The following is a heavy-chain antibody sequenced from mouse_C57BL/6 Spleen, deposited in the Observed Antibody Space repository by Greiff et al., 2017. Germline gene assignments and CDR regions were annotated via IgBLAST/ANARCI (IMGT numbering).Heavy chain of an antibody. CDR1: GYTFTSYG. CDR3: ARRITTVVATPFAY. J-gene: IGHJ3*01. CDR2: ISSRSGNT. D-gene: IGHD1-1*01. V-gene: IGHV1-81*01. Sequence: QVQLQQSVAELARPGASAKLFCKASGYTFTSYGISRAKQRTGQGLEWIGEISSRSGNTYYNEKFKGKATLTAGNSSSTAYMELSSMTSEDSAVYFCARRITTVVATPFAYWGQGTLVTVSA.